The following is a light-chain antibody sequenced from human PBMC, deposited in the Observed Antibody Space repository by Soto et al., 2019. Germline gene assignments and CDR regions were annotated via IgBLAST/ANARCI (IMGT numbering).Light chain of an antibody. CDR1: SSNIGSNT. Sequence: QSVLTQPPSASGTPGQRVTISCSGSSSNIGSNTVNWYQQLPGTAPKLITYSNNQRPSGVPDRFSGSKSGTSASLPISGLQSEDEADYYCEAWDDSLNGHVFGTGTNVTVL. V-gene: IGLV1-44*01. CDR2: SNN. CDR3: EAWDDSLNGHV. J-gene: IGLJ1*01.